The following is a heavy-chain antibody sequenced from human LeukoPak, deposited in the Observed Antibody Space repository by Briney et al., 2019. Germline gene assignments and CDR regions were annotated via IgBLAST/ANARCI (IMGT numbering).Heavy chain of an antibody. CDR3: ARDMGSSWSTLTYYYHYMDV. J-gene: IGHJ6*03. CDR1: GYTFTGYY. Sequence: ASVKVSCKASGYTFTGYYMHWVRQAPGQGLEWMGWISAYNGNTNYAQKLQGRVTMTTDTSTSTAYMELRSLRSDDTAVYYCARDMGSSWSTLTYYYHYMDVWGKGTTVTVSS. V-gene: IGHV1-18*04. CDR2: ISAYNGNT. D-gene: IGHD6-13*01.